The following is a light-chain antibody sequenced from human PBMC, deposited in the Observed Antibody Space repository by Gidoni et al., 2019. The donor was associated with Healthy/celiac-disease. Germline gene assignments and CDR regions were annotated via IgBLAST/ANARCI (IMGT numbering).Light chain of an antibody. J-gene: IGKJ3*01. Sequence: DIQKTPAPSSLSASVGDRVTITCPASQSINSYLNWYQQKPGKAPKLLIYAASSLQSGVPSRFSGSGSGTDFTLTISSLQPEDFATYYCQQSYSTLTFGPGTKVDIK. CDR3: QQSYSTLT. CDR2: AAS. CDR1: QSINSY. V-gene: IGKV1-39*01.